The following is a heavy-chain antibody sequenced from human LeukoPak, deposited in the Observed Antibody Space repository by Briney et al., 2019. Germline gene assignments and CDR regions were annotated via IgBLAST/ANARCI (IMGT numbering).Heavy chain of an antibody. V-gene: IGHV3-53*01. CDR2: ISPAGGTT. D-gene: IGHD1-26*01. Sequence: GGSLRLSCAASGFTVSSNYMSWVRQAPGGGLEWVSTISPAGGTTYYAESMKGRFTISRDNSKSTLYLQMNSLRVEDTAVYYCATYSGSYLIDWGRGTLVTVSS. J-gene: IGHJ4*02. CDR1: GFTVSSNY. CDR3: ATYSGSYLID.